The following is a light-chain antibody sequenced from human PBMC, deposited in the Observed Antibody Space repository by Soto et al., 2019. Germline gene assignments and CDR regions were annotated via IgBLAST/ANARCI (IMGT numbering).Light chain of an antibody. CDR3: QQYYSTPCT. CDR1: QSVLYSSNNKNY. Sequence: DIVMTQSPDSLAVSLGERATINCKSSQSVLYSSNNKNYLAWYQQKPGQPPKLLIYWASTRESGVPDRFSGSGSGTDCPLTISSLQAEDVAVYCCQQYYSTPCTFGQGTKLEIK. V-gene: IGKV4-1*01. CDR2: WAS. J-gene: IGKJ2*02.